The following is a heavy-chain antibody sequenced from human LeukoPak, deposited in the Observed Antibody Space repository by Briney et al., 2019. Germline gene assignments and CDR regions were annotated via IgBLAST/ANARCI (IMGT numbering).Heavy chain of an antibody. CDR1: GFTFSRYW. D-gene: IGHD6-6*01. J-gene: IGHJ3*02. Sequence: GESLRLSCEASGFTFSRYWMHWVRQAPGKGLVWVSRINSDGSRTTYADSVKGRFTISRDNAKNTLYLQMNSLRAEDTAVYYCASLFLCYGCSSSSDSFNIWGQGTMVTVSS. CDR2: INSDGSRT. V-gene: IGHV3-74*01. CDR3: ASLFLCYGCSSSSDSFNI.